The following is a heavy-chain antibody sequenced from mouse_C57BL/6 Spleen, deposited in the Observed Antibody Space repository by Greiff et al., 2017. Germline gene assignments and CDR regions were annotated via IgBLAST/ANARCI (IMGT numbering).Heavy chain of an antibody. CDR2: IYPGDGDT. D-gene: IGHD3-2*02. CDR3: ARSGDSSGYFYAMDY. J-gene: IGHJ4*01. V-gene: IGHV1-82*01. Sequence: QVQLKESGPELVKPGASVKISCKASGYAFSSSWMNWVKQRPGKGLEWIGRIYPGDGDTNYNGKFKGKATLTADKSSSTAYMQLSSLTSEDSAVYFCARSGDSSGYFYAMDYWGQGTSVTVSS. CDR1: GYAFSSSW.